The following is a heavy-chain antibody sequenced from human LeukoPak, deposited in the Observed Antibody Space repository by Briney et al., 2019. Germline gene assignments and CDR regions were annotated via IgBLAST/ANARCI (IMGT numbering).Heavy chain of an antibody. CDR2: INPYNGNT. V-gene: IGHV1-18*01. CDR3: ARSAGPAAPDY. D-gene: IGHD2-2*01. CDR1: GYTFTIYN. Sequence: GASVKVSCKASGYTFTIYNINWVRQAPGQGLQWMGWINPYNGNTKYAENLQGRVTMTADTSTSTAYMELRGLRSEDTAVYYCARSAGPAAPDYWGQGTLVTVSS. J-gene: IGHJ4*02.